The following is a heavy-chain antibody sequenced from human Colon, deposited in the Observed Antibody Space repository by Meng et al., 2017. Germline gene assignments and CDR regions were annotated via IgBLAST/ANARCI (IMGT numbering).Heavy chain of an antibody. D-gene: IGHD2-2*01. J-gene: IGHJ4*02. CDR1: GGSINSAYYY. V-gene: IGHV4-30-4*01. CDR2: IHSSGNT. CDR3: ARNPVIPDARTFDF. Sequence: QVQLQESGPGVVKPSQTLSLPCTISGGSINSAYYYWNWIRQSPGKGLEWLGYIHSSGNTYYTPSLKSRLTMSLDTSKNQFSLRLTSVTAADTAVYYCARNPVIPDARTFDFWGQGALVTVSS.